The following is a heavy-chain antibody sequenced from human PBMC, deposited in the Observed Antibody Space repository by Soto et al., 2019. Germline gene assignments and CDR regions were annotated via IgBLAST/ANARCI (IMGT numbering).Heavy chain of an antibody. CDR1: GVSFSSYY. Sequence: SETLSLTCTVSGVSFSSYYWSWIRQPPGKGLEWIGYIHYSGSTSCNPSLKSRVAISVDTSKNQFSLKLSSVTAADTAVYYCARGRDSSSWYGEDHDAFDIWGQGTMVTVSS. D-gene: IGHD6-13*01. CDR2: IHYSGST. J-gene: IGHJ3*02. CDR3: ARGRDSSSWYGEDHDAFDI. V-gene: IGHV4-59*01.